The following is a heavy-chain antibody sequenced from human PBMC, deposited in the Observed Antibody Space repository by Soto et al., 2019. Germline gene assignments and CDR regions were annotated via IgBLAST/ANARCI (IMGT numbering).Heavy chain of an antibody. CDR3: AKDRSAGIFDY. CDR2: ISYDGSNK. V-gene: IGHV3-30*18. J-gene: IGHJ4*02. CDR1: GFTFSSYG. Sequence: GGSLRLSCAASGFTFSSYGMHWVRQAPGKGLEWVAVISYDGSNKYYADSVKGRFTISRDNSKNTLYLQMNSLRAEDTAVYYCAKDRSAGIFDYWGQGTLVTVSS. D-gene: IGHD6-19*01.